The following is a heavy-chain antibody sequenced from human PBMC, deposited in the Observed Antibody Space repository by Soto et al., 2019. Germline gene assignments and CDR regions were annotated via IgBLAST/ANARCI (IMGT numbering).Heavy chain of an antibody. J-gene: IGHJ4*02. CDR1: GFTFSNYG. V-gene: IGHV3-30*03. Sequence: QVQLVESGGGVVQPGRSLTVSCAASGFTFSNYGMHWVRQPPGKGLEWVAVISYDGNDRHYTDSVKGRFTISRDNSKKTLYFHMNSLRAEDTAVYYCAQNVDGSTFEYWGQGTLVTVSS. CDR2: ISYDGNDR. CDR3: AQNVDGSTFEY.